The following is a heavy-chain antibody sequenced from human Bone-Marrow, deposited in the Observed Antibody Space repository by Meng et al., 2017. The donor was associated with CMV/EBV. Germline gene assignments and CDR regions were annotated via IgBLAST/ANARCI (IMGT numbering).Heavy chain of an antibody. Sequence: GESLKISCAASGFTFSSYAMHWVRQAPGKGLEWVAVISYDGSNKYYADSVKGRFTISRDNSKNTLYLQMNRLRAEDTAVYYCAKDPFDPWGQGTLVTVSS. V-gene: IGHV3-30*04. J-gene: IGHJ5*02. CDR2: ISYDGSNK. CDR1: GFTFSSYA. CDR3: AKDPFDP.